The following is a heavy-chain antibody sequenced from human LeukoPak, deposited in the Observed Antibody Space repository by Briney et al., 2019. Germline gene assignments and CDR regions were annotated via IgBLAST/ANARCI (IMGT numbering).Heavy chain of an antibody. Sequence: GESLKISCKGSGYSFTSYWIGWVRQMPGKGLEWMVFIYTGGSDTRYSPSFQGQVTISADKSISNAYLQWSSLKAQDTAMYYCARLGDILTGPYYYYMDVWGKGTTVTVSS. CDR3: ARLGDILTGPYYYYMDV. V-gene: IGHV5-51*01. CDR2: IYTGGSDT. D-gene: IGHD3-9*01. CDR1: GYSFTSYW. J-gene: IGHJ6*03.